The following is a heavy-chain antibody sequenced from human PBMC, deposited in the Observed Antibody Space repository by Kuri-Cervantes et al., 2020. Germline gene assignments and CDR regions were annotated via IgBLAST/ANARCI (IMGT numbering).Heavy chain of an antibody. V-gene: IGHV4-59*01. CDR2: IYYSGST. Sequence: SETLSLTCTVSGGSISSYYWSWIRQPPGKGLEWIGSIYYSGSTYYNPSLKSRVTISVDTSKNQFSLKLSSVTAADTAVYYCARDAYCSGGGGDCYEYFQHWGQGTLVTVSS. J-gene: IGHJ1*01. D-gene: IGHD2-21*02. CDR3: ARDAYCSGGGGDCYEYFQH. CDR1: GGSISSYY.